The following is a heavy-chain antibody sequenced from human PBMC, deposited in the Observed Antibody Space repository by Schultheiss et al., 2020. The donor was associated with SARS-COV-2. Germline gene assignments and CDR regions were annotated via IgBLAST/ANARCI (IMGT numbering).Heavy chain of an antibody. CDR2: IYTSGST. Sequence: SQTLSLTCTVSGGSISSYYWSWIRQPAGKGLEWIGRIYTSGSTNYNPSLKSRVTMSVDTSKNQFSLKLSSVTAEDTAVYYCAKPVTIFGVVIDWGQGTLVTVSS. CDR1: GGSISSYY. CDR3: AKPVTIFGVVID. D-gene: IGHD3-3*01. J-gene: IGHJ4*02. V-gene: IGHV4-4*07.